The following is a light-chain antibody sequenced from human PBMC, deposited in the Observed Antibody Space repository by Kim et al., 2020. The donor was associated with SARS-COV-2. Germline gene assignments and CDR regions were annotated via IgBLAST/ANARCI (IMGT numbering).Light chain of an antibody. Sequence: GQVLTASVTGTKSDVGNCNDFSWYQPHPCQAPHLRVYAVSRRPSGFSNRSSGSKSGNTASLTISGRQAEDEADYYGTSYTSSITWVFGGGTQLTVL. J-gene: IGLJ3*02. CDR2: AVS. V-gene: IGLV2-14*01. CDR1: KSDVGNCND. CDR3: TSYTSSITWV.